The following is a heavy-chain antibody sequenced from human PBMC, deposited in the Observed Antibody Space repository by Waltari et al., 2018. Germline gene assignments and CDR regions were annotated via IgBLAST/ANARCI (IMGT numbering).Heavy chain of an antibody. CDR2: IRTKGNSYAT. CDR1: GFRFSDSV. D-gene: IGHD3-10*01. Sequence: EEQLLESGGGLVQPGDSLRLSCAASGFRFSDSVIHWVRQASGKGLEWVGRIRTKGNSYATAFAASVRGRFTISRDDSKNTAYLQMNSLRAEDTAVYYCASGREGWFGELGWFDPWGQGTLVTVSS. J-gene: IGHJ5*02. CDR3: ASGREGWFGELGWFDP. V-gene: IGHV3-73*02.